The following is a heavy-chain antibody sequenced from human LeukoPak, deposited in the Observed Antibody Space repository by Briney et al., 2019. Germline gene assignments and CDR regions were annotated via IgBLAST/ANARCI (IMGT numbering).Heavy chain of an antibody. V-gene: IGHV3-7*01. J-gene: IGHJ4*02. Sequence: GGSLRLSCAVSGFTFSSYWMSWVRQAPGKGLEWVANIKQDGSEKYYVDSVKGRFTISRDNAKNSLYLQMNSLRAEDTAVYYCARDVQAAIFGVVVLDYWGQGTLVTVSP. CDR2: IKQDGSEK. D-gene: IGHD3-3*01. CDR3: ARDVQAAIFGVVVLDY. CDR1: GFTFSSYW.